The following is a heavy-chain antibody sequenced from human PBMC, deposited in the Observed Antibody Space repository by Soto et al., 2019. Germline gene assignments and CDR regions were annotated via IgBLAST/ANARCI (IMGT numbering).Heavy chain of an antibody. Sequence: QPVGSLRLSCAASGFTFSSYGMHWVRQAPGKGLEWVAVISYDGSNKYYADSVKDRFTISRDNSKNTLYLQMNSLRAEDTAVYYCAKFGGYISSSLSRYYYYGMDVWGQGTTVTVSS. CDR3: AKFGGYISSSLSRYYYYGMDV. V-gene: IGHV3-30*18. D-gene: IGHD6-6*01. J-gene: IGHJ6*02. CDR2: ISYDGSNK. CDR1: GFTFSSYG.